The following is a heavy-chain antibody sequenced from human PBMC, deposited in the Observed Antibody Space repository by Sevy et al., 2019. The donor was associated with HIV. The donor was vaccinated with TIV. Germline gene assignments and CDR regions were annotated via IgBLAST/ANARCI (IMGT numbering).Heavy chain of an antibody. CDR2: IYYSGST. D-gene: IGHD6-19*01. CDR3: ASGWYENWFDP. Sequence: SETLSLTCTVSGGSISSYYWNWIRQPPGKGLEWIGYIYYSGSTSYNTSLKSRVTISVDTSKNQFSLKLRSVTTADTAVYYCASGWYENWFDPWGQGTLVTVSS. J-gene: IGHJ5*02. CDR1: GGSISSYY. V-gene: IGHV4-59*01.